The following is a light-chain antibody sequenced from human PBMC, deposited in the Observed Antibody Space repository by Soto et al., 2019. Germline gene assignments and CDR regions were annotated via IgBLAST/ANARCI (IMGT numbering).Light chain of an antibody. CDR1: SSDVGGYNY. Sequence: QSALTQPRSVSGSPGQSVTISCTGTSSDVGGYNYVSWYQHHPGKAPKLMIYDVSQWPSGVPDRFSGSRSGNTASLTIAGLQAEDEADYYCCSYAGSYTWVFGGGTKLTVL. CDR2: DVS. V-gene: IGLV2-11*01. CDR3: CSYAGSYTWV. J-gene: IGLJ3*02.